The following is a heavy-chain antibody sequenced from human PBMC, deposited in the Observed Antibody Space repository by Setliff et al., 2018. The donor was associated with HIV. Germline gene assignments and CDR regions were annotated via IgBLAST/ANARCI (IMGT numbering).Heavy chain of an antibody. CDR3: ARLIHTGLLYFDF. Sequence: PSETLSLTCTVSGGSISSYYWSWIRQPPGKGLEWIAYIYISGTTNYNPSLKSRVTISLDTSRNQFSLKLGSVTAADTAMYFCARLIHTGLLYFDFWGLGTLVTVSS. V-gene: IGHV4-4*09. J-gene: IGHJ4*02. CDR2: IYISGTT. D-gene: IGHD2-8*02. CDR1: GGSISSYY.